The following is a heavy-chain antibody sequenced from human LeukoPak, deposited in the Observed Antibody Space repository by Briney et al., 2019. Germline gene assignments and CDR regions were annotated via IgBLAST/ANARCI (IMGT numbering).Heavy chain of an antibody. CDR2: IIPIFGTA. V-gene: IGHV1-69*13. CDR3: ARDRQGDSSGYYYAYYYYGMDV. CDR1: GGTFISYA. D-gene: IGHD3-22*01. Sequence: GASVKVSCKASGGTFISYAISWVRQAPGQGLEWMGGIIPIFGTANYAQKFQGRVTITADESTSTAYMELSSLRSEDTAVYYCARDRQGDSSGYYYAYYYYGMDVWGQGTTVTVSS. J-gene: IGHJ6*02.